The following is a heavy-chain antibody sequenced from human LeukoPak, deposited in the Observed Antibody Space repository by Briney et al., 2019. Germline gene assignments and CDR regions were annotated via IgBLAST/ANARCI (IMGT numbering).Heavy chain of an antibody. D-gene: IGHD3-3*01. CDR1: GYTFTGYY. CDR2: INPNSGGT. J-gene: IGHJ6*02. Sequence: ASVKVSCKASGYTFTGYYMHWVRQAPGQGLEWMGWINPNSGGTNYAQKFQGRVTMTRDTSISTAYMELSRLRSDDTAVYYCASSDFWSGYYSDNYYYYGMDVWGQGTTVTVSS. V-gene: IGHV1-2*02. CDR3: ASSDFWSGYYSDNYYYYGMDV.